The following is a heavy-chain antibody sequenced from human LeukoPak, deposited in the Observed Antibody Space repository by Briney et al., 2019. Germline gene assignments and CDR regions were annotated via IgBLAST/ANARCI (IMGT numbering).Heavy chain of an antibody. Sequence: GGSLRLSCAASGLTFSGYAMSWVRQAPGKGLEWVSGVSYDGGSTYYADSVKGRFTISRDNSKNTVYLQMNSLRAEDTAVYYCAKMGAVAVAGTGFDYWGQGTLVTVSS. CDR2: VSYDGGST. J-gene: IGHJ4*02. D-gene: IGHD6-19*01. CDR1: GLTFSGYA. V-gene: IGHV3-23*01. CDR3: AKMGAVAVAGTGFDY.